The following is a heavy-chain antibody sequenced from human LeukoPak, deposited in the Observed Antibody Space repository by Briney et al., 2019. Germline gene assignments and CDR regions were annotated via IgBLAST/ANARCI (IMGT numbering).Heavy chain of an antibody. CDR1: GYTLTEIS. CDR2: FDPEDGET. J-gene: IGHJ4*02. V-gene: IGHV1-24*01. D-gene: IGHD5-12*01. CDR3: ATRNPTKRYGAYDEPGARMSY. Sequence: GASVKVSCKVSGYTLTEISMHWVRQAPGKGLEWMGGFDPEDGETIYAQKFQGRVTMTEDTSTDTAYMELSSLRSEDTAVYYCATRNPTKRYGAYDEPGARMSYWGQGTLVTVSS.